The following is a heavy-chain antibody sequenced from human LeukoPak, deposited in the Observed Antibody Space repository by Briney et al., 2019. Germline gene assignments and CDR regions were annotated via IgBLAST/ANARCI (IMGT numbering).Heavy chain of an antibody. V-gene: IGHV4-59*01. CDR2: IYYSGST. Sequence: PSETLSLTCTVSGGSIISYYWSWIRQPPGKGLEWIGYIYYSGSTTYNPSLKSRVTISVDTSKNQFSLKLSSVTAADTAVYYCARDDMDRRGRIDYWGQGTLVTVSS. CDR1: GGSIISYY. D-gene: IGHD2-2*03. CDR3: ARDDMDRRGRIDY. J-gene: IGHJ4*02.